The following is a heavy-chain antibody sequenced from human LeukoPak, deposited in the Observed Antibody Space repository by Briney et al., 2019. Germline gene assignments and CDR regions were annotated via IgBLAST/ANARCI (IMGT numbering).Heavy chain of an antibody. V-gene: IGHV3-23*01. CDR1: GFTFSSYG. D-gene: IGHD5-12*01. J-gene: IGHJ4*02. CDR3: AKHQRGGYDSPSHC. CDR2: IGGSGGTT. Sequence: GGSLRLSCAASGFTFSSYGMHWVRQAPGKGLEWVSSIGGSGGTTYYADSVKGRFTISRDTSKNTLYLQMNSLRGEDTAMYYCAKHQRGGYDSPSHCWGQGTLVTVSS.